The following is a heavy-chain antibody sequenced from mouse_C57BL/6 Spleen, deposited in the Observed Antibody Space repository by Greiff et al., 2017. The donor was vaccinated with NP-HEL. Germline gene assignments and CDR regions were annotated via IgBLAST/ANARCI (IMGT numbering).Heavy chain of an antibody. Sequence: QVQLQQSGAELVKPGASVKMSCKASGYTFTSYWITWVKQRPGQGLEWIGDIYPGSGSTNYNEKFKSKATLTVDTSSSTAYMQLSSLTSEDSAVYYCAREETTVVATPWFAYWGQGTLVTVSA. CDR2: IYPGSGST. CDR3: AREETTVVATPWFAY. V-gene: IGHV1-55*01. J-gene: IGHJ3*01. D-gene: IGHD1-1*01. CDR1: GYTFTSYW.